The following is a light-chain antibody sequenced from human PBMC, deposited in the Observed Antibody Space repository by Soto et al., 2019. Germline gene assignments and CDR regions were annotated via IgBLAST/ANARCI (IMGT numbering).Light chain of an antibody. CDR3: QQYNSYSRT. V-gene: IGKV1-5*03. J-gene: IGKJ2*01. Sequence: DLQMTQSPSTLSASVGDRVTITCRASQSISSWLAWYQQKPGKAPKLLIYKASSLESGVPSRFRGSGSGTEFTLTISSLQPDDFATYYCQQYNSYSRTFGQGTKLEIK. CDR1: QSISSW. CDR2: KAS.